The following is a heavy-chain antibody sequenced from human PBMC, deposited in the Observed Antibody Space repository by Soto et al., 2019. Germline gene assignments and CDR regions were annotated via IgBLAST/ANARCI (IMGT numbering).Heavy chain of an antibody. V-gene: IGHV3-30*18. J-gene: IGHJ4*01. D-gene: IGHD2-2*01. CDR3: AKDQASVVPAARAY. Sequence: GGSLRLSCVASGFTFSSCAMHWVRQVPGKGLEWLAVVTPDGSLYPYGDSVKGRFSISRDNSKNTLYLQMNSLRAEDKGLYYCAKDQASVVPAARAYWGHGTLVTVS. CDR1: GFTFSSCA. CDR2: VTPDGSLY.